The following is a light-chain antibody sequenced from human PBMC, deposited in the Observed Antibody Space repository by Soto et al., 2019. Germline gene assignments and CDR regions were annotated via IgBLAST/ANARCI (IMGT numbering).Light chain of an antibody. Sequence: QSVLTQPPSVSGAPGQRVTISCTGSSSNIGAGYYVHWYQQLPGTAPKLLIYGNSNRPSGVPDRFSGSKSGTSASLAITGLQAEDEAEYYCQSYDSSLSGYVFGPGTKVTVL. V-gene: IGLV1-40*01. CDR1: SSNIGAGYY. CDR3: QSYDSSLSGYV. J-gene: IGLJ1*01. CDR2: GNS.